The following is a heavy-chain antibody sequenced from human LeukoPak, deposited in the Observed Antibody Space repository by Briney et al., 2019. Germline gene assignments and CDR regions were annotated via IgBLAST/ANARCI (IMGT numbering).Heavy chain of an antibody. J-gene: IGHJ4*02. D-gene: IGHD1-1*01. CDR1: GFPLSSYS. Sequence: GRSLRLSCAASGFPLSSYSMNWVRKAPGKGLEWISYISASGSAIYSVDSVKGRVTVSRDNARNSLFLQMDSPRAEDTAVYYCVRVKGTYFDYWGPGTLVTVSS. CDR3: VRVKGTYFDY. V-gene: IGHV3-48*01. CDR2: ISASGSAI.